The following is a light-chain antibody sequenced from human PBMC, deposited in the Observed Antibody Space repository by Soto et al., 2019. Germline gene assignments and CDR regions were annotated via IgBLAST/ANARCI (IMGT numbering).Light chain of an antibody. CDR1: SSDVGSYNL. CDR3: CSYAGSSTYVV. V-gene: IGLV2-23*01. CDR2: EGS. J-gene: IGLJ2*01. Sequence: QSALTQPASVSGSPGQSITISCTGTSSDVGSYNLVSWYQHHPGKAPKLMIYEGSERPSGVSNRFSGSKSGNTASLTISGLQADDEADYYCCSYAGSSTYVVFGGGTKLTVL.